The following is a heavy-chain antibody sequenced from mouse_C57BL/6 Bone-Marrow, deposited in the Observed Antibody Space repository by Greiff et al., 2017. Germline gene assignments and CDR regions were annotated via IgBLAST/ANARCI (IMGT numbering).Heavy chain of an antibody. J-gene: IGHJ2*01. CDR3: ARWGYGSSFDY. Sequence: VKLVESGPELVKPGASVKLSCKASGYTFTSYDINWVKQRPGQGLEWIGWIYPRDGSTKYNEKFKGKATLTVDTSSSTEYMELHSLTSENSAVYFCARWGYGSSFDYWGQGTTLTVSS. D-gene: IGHD1-1*01. V-gene: IGHV1-85*01. CDR1: GYTFTSYD. CDR2: IYPRDGST.